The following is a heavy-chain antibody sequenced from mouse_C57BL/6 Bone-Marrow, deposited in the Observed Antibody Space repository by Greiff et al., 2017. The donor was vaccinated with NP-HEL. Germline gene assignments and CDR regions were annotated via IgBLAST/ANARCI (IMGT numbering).Heavy chain of an antibody. CDR2: ISDGGSYT. Sequence: EVHLVESGGGLVKPGGSLKLSCAASGFTFSSYAMSWVRQTPEKRLEWVATISDGGSYTYYPDNVKGRFTISRDKAKNNLYLQMSHLKSEDTAMYYCARDTYWGQGTTLTVSS. CDR1: GFTFSSYA. V-gene: IGHV5-4*01. J-gene: IGHJ2*01. CDR3: ARDTY.